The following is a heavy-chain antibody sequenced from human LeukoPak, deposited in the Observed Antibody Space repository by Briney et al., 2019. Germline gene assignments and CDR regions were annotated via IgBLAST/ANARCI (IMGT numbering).Heavy chain of an antibody. CDR2: ISSSSSTI. J-gene: IGHJ6*04. Sequence: PGGSLRLSCAASGFTFSSYSMNWVRQAPGKGLEWVSYISSSSSTIYYADSVKGRFTISRDNAKNSLYLQINSLRAEDTAVYYCARDSYDLDVWGKGTTVTVSS. CDR3: ARDSYDLDV. V-gene: IGHV3-48*01. CDR1: GFTFSSYS.